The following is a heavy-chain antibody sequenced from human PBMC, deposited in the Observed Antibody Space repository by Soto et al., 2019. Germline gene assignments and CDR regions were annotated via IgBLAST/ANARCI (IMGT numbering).Heavy chain of an antibody. J-gene: IGHJ4*02. CDR3: AKDEAYYFDH. Sequence: GSLRLSCVASGCDFEDYTMHWVRQPPGKGLECVSRISYDGDDTYYADSVRGRFTMSRDNSKNSLFLLMNNLTPEDTAVYYCAKDEAYYFDHWGQGTLVTVSS. V-gene: IGHV3-43*01. CDR2: ISYDGDDT. CDR1: GCDFEDYT.